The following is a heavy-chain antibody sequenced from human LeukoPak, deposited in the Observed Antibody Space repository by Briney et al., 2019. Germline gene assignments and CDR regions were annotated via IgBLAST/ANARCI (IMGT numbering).Heavy chain of an antibody. CDR3: ARDGSPNYYYGMDV. Sequence: SETLSLTCTVSGGSVSSGSYYWSWIRQPPGKGLEWIGYIYYSGGTNYNPSLKSRVTISVDTSKNQFSLKLSSVTAADTAVYYCARDGSPNYYYGMDVWGQGTAVTVSS. CDR1: GGSVSSGSYY. CDR2: IYYSGGT. V-gene: IGHV4-61*01. D-gene: IGHD1-1*01. J-gene: IGHJ6*02.